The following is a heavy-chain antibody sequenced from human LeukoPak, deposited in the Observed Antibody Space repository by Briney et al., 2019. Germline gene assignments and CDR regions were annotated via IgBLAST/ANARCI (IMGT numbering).Heavy chain of an antibody. D-gene: IGHD2-2*01. CDR1: GFTFSSYA. Sequence: GRSLRLSCAASGFTFSSYAMHWVRQAPGKGLEWVAVISYDGSNKYYADSVKGRFTISRDNSKNTLYLQMNSLRAEDTAVYYCARGGPDCSSTSCYSLSHWGQGTLVTVSS. J-gene: IGHJ4*02. V-gene: IGHV3-30-3*01. CDR3: ARGGPDCSSTSCYSLSH. CDR2: ISYDGSNK.